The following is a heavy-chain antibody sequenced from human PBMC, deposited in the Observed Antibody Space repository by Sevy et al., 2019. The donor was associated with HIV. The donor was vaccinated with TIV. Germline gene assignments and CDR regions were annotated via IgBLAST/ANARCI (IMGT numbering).Heavy chain of an antibody. CDR3: ATDIVVGRDY. V-gene: IGHV1-24*01. D-gene: IGHD2-2*01. CDR1: GYTLTALS. CDR2: FDEDGVI. Sequence: ASVKVSCKVSGYTLTALSMHWVRQAPGKGLEWMGGFDEDGVIMYAQKFQGRVTMTEDTSTDTAYMELSSLRSEDTAMYYCATDIVVGRDYWGQGTLVTVSS. J-gene: IGHJ4*02.